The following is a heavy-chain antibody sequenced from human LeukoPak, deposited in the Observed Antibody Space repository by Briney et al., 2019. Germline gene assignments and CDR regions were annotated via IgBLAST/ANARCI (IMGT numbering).Heavy chain of an antibody. J-gene: IGHJ4*02. CDR3: AKHSGYSKDYIDY. CDR1: GFTFSSYG. V-gene: IGHV3-30*18. D-gene: IGHD6-13*01. CDR2: ISYDGSNK. Sequence: PGGSLRLSCAASGFTFSSYGMHWVRQAPGKGLEWVAVISYDGSNKYYADSVKGRFTISRDNSKNTLSLQMNSLRAEDTAVYYCAKHSGYSKDYIDYWGQGTLVTVSS.